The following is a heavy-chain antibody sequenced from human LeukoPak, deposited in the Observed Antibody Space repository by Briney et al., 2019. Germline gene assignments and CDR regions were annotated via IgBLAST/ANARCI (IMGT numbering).Heavy chain of an antibody. CDR3: ARPKGSGSYYLDAFDI. CDR2: IGTAGEI. V-gene: IGHV3-13*01. CDR1: GFTFSSYD. J-gene: IGHJ3*02. D-gene: IGHD3-10*01. Sequence: GGSLRLSCAASGFTFSSYDIHWVRQATGKGLEWVSGIGTAGEIYYPGSVKGRFTISRDNAKNSLYLQMNSLRAEDTALYYCARPKGSGSYYLDAFDIWGQGTMVTVSS.